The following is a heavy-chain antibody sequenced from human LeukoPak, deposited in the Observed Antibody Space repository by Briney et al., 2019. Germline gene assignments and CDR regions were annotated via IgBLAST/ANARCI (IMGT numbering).Heavy chain of an antibody. CDR2: IKQDGSEK. CDR1: GFTFSSHW. CDR3: ARGLPPVMKYYFDY. Sequence: GGSLRLSCAASGFTFSSHWMTWVRQAPGKGLEGVANIKQDGSEKYYVDSVKGRFTISRDNAKNTLYLQMNSLRAEDTAMYYCARGLPPVMKYYFDYWGQGTLVTVSS. V-gene: IGHV3-7*02. J-gene: IGHJ4*02. D-gene: IGHD4-11*01.